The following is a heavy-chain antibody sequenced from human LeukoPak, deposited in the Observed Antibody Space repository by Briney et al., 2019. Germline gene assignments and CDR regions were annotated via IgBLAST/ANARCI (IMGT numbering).Heavy chain of an antibody. D-gene: IGHD4-17*01. Sequence: GSSVKVSCKASGGTFNRYAISWVRQAPGQGLEWMGGIIPLFGTANYAQKFQDKVTITADESTSTAYMELRSLRSEDTAVYYCARQGDYRSYYFDYWGQGTLVTVSS. CDR3: ARQGDYRSYYFDY. V-gene: IGHV1-69*01. J-gene: IGHJ4*02. CDR2: IIPLFGTA. CDR1: GGTFNRYA.